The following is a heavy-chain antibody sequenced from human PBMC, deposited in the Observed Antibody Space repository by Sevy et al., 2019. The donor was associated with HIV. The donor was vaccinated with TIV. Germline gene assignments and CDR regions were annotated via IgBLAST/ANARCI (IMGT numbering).Heavy chain of an antibody. J-gene: IGHJ4*02. CDR2: FVPEDGEI. CDR1: GYTLSEVS. V-gene: IGHV1-24*01. D-gene: IGHD2-2*01. CDR3: VIGDTPRLTGSGTRLKDQSLNYFHF. Sequence: ASVKVSCKVPGYTLSEVSMHWVRQAPGKGLEWMGGFVPEDGEIVYAQNFQGRVTVAEDTLTDTAYLEVTNLRPEDTATYFCVIGDTPRLTGSGTRLKDQSLNYFHFWGQGTLVTVSS.